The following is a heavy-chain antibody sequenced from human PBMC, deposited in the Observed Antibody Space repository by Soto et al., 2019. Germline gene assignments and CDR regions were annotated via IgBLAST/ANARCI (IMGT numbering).Heavy chain of an antibody. Sequence: GGSLRLSCAASGFTFSNYAMSWVRQAPGKGPEWVSAMSGSGDNTYYADSVKGRFTISRDNSKNALYLQMNSLRAEDMAVYYCAKNPRPAAGTNYFDYWGQGTLVTVSS. CDR3: AKNPRPAAGTNYFDY. CDR1: GFTFSNYA. V-gene: IGHV3-23*01. D-gene: IGHD6-13*01. J-gene: IGHJ4*02. CDR2: MSGSGDNT.